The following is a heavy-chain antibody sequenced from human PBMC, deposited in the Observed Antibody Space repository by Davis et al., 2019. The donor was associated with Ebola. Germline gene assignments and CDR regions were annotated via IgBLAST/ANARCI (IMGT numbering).Heavy chain of an antibody. CDR3: ARARAYNWFDP. Sequence: SETLSLTCTVPGGSISSYYWSWIRQPPGKGLEWIGYIYYSGSTTYNPSLKSRVTISVDTSKNQFSLKLSSVTAADTAVYYCARARAYNWFDPWGQGTLVTVSS. CDR2: IYYSGST. CDR1: GGSISSYY. J-gene: IGHJ5*02. V-gene: IGHV4-59*12.